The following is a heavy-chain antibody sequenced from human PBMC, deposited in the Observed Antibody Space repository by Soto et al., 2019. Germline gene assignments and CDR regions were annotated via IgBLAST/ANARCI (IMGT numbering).Heavy chain of an antibody. CDR3: ARENSGDALDF. CDR1: GFAIRNYE. J-gene: IGHJ4*02. D-gene: IGHD4-17*01. V-gene: IGHV3-48*03. Sequence: TGGSLRLSCAASGFAIRNYEMNWVRQAPGKGLEWVSYINSGGTSKKYTDSVEGRFTISRDTALNSLYLQMDSLRDEDTAIYYCARENSGDALDFWGQGILVTVSS. CDR2: INSGGTSK.